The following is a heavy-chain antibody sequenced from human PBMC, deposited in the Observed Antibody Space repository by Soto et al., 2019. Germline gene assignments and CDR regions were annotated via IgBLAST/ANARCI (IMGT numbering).Heavy chain of an antibody. CDR3: ARQKDSSGYYYYYYGMDV. J-gene: IGHJ6*02. Sequence: EVQLVESGGGLVQPGGSLRLSCAASGFTFSSYSMNWVRQAPGKGLEWVSYISSSSSTIYYADSVKGRFTISRVNAKNSLYLQMNSLRDDDTAVYYCARQKDSSGYYYYYYGMDVWGQGTTVTVSS. D-gene: IGHD3-22*01. V-gene: IGHV3-48*02. CDR2: ISSSSSTI. CDR1: GFTFSSYS.